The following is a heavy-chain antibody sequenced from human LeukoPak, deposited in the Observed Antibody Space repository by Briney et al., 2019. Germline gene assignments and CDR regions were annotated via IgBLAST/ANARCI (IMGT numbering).Heavy chain of an antibody. CDR1: GFTFSSYG. CDR3: VRDPTRAECSDGSCYLDY. CDR2: ISYDGSNK. J-gene: IGHJ4*02. D-gene: IGHD3-10*01. V-gene: IGHV3-30*03. Sequence: PGGSLRLSCAVSGFTFSSYGMHWVRQAPGKGLEWVAVISYDGSNKYYADSVKGRFTISRDNSKNTLCLQKNSLRAEDTAVYYCVRDPTRAECSDGSCYLDYWGQGILVSVSS.